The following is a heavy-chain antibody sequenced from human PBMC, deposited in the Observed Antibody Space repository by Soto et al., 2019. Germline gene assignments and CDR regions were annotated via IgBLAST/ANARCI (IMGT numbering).Heavy chain of an antibody. CDR2: IYYSGST. D-gene: IGHD2-2*02. V-gene: IGHV4-30-4*01. CDR3: ARSFSCSSTSCYRYFQP. Sequence: PSETLSLTCTVSGGSISSGDYYWSWIRQPPGKGLEWIGYIYYSGSTYYNPSLKSRVTISVDTSKNQFSLKLSSVTAADTAVYYCARSFSCSSTSCYRYFQPWGQGTLVTVSS. CDR1: GGSISSGDYY. J-gene: IGHJ1*01.